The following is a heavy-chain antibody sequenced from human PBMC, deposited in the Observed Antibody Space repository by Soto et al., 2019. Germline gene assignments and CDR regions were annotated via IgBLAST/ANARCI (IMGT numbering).Heavy chain of an antibody. V-gene: IGHV4-39*07. D-gene: IGHD2-8*02. J-gene: IGHJ4*02. CDR2: FYYSGST. Sequence: PSETLSLTCTVSGGSISSSSYYWGWIRQPPGKGLEWIGTFYYSGSTYYNPSLKSRVTISVDTSKNQFSLKLTSVTAADTAVYYCARDKITGLFDYWGQGTLLTVSS. CDR1: GGSISSSSYY. CDR3: ARDKITGLFDY.